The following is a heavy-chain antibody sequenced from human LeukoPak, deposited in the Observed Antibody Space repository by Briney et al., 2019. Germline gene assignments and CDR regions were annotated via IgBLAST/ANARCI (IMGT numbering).Heavy chain of an antibody. J-gene: IGHJ4*02. CDR3: VRDRIPGATRGEFDF. V-gene: IGHV3-74*01. CDR2: INHDGSDT. CDR1: GFTFKLYW. D-gene: IGHD1-26*01. Sequence: GGSLRLSCAASGFTFKLYWMHWVRQVPGRGPVWVSRINHDGSDTIYADSVRGRFTISRDNAKTALHLEMNNLRPEDTALYFCVRDRIPGATRGEFDFWGPGTRVTVSS.